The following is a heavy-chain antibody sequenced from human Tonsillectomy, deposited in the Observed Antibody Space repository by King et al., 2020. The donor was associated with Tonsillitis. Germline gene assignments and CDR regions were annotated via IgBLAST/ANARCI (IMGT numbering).Heavy chain of an antibody. Sequence: VQLQESGPGLVKPSQTLSLTCTISGDSISRENYYWSWIRQYPGKGLDWIGYILHSGSTYYNPSLTSRVTMSVDTSKNQFSLKLTSVTAADTAVYYCAREVVVWSQGTLVTVSS. V-gene: IGHV4-31*03. CDR2: ILHSGST. CDR1: GDSISRENYY. CDR3: AREVVV. J-gene: IGHJ4*02. D-gene: IGHD2-15*01.